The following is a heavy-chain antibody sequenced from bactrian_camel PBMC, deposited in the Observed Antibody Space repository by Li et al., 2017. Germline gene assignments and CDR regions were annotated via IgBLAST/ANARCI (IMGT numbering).Heavy chain of an antibody. D-gene: IGHD2*01. J-gene: IGHJ6*01. CDR1: GFTSSGHG. Sequence: DVQLVESGGGLVQPGASLRLSCAVSGFTSSGHGLSWVRQAPGKGLEWVSAIRSDGARTYYLDSVQGRFTVSRDNAKNTLYLQMNTLKPEDTAVYYCAGAAPDYGGNCPTREAFFDYWGQGTQVTVS. V-gene: IGHV3S40*01. CDR3: AGAAPDYGGNCPTREAFFDY. CDR2: IRSDGART.